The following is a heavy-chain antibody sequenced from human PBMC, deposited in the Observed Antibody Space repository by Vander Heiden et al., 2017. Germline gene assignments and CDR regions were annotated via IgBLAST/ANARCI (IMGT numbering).Heavy chain of an antibody. CDR2: IFPIFGTT. V-gene: IGHV1-69*01. CDR3: ATEVLAAAGGFFDY. D-gene: IGHD6-13*01. Sequence: VQLVQSGAEVKKPGSSVEVSCKASGGTFNNYGISWVRQAPGQGPEWMGSIFPIFGTTNDAQKFQGRVTITADESTSTAYMDLSSLRSEDTAVYYCATEVLAAAGGFFDYWGQGTQVTVSS. J-gene: IGHJ4*02. CDR1: GGTFNNYG.